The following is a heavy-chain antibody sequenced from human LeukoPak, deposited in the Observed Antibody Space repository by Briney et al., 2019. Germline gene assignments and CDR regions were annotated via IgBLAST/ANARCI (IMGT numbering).Heavy chain of an antibody. V-gene: IGHV3-11*01. CDR1: GFNFSDHY. Sequence: GGSLRLSCAASGFNFSDHYMSWVRQTPGRGLEWVTYISGSGATLHHADSVKGRFTISRDNAKNSLSLQMNSLRAEDTALYYCARALYGSSGYYDYWGQGILVTASS. J-gene: IGHJ4*02. CDR2: ISGSGATL. D-gene: IGHD3-22*01. CDR3: ARALYGSSGYYDY.